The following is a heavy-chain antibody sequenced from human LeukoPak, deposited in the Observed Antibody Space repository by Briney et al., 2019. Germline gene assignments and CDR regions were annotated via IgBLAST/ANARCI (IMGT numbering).Heavy chain of an antibody. J-gene: IGHJ4*02. Sequence: GASVKVSCKTSGYTFIDCFIHWVRQAPGQGLEWMGRINPNSGGTEYEQKFQGRVTMTRDTSISTAYMDLIRLISNDTAVYYCARDLSSTPNWEFDYWGQGTLVTVSS. CDR2: INPNSGGT. CDR1: GYTFIDCF. D-gene: IGHD7-27*01. CDR3: ARDLSSTPNWEFDY. V-gene: IGHV1-2*06.